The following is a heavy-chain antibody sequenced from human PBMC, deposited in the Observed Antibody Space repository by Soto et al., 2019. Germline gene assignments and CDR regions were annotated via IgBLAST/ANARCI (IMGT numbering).Heavy chain of an antibody. CDR3: ARKSQWLSGYIYHGMDV. V-gene: IGHV3-48*03. D-gene: IGHD6-19*01. Sequence: GGSLRLSCSASGFTFSDYAMHWVRQAPGKGLEWVSYINVGGDTRHYADSVRGRFTISRDDAKGSLYLQMDSLRVEDTAVYFCARKSQWLSGYIYHGMDVWSQGTSVTVSS. CDR1: GFTFSDYA. J-gene: IGHJ6*02. CDR2: INVGGDTR.